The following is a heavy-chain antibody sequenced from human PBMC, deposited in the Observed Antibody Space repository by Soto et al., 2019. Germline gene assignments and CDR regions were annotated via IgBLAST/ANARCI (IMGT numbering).Heavy chain of an antibody. V-gene: IGHV1-69*06. D-gene: IGHD3-22*01. CDR2: IIPIFGTA. Sequence: GASVKVSCKASGGTFSSYAISWVRQAPGQGLEWMGGIIPIFGTANYAQKFQGRVTITADKSTSTAYMELSSLRSEDTAVYYCARARITMIVVVMTSAFDIWGQGTIV. J-gene: IGHJ3*02. CDR3: ARARITMIVVVMTSAFDI. CDR1: GGTFSSYA.